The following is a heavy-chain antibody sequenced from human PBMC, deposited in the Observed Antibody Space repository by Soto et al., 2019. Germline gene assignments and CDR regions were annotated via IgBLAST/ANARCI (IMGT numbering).Heavy chain of an antibody. J-gene: IGHJ4*02. Sequence: EVQLLESGGGLVQPGGSLRLSCAASGFTFSSYAMSWVRQAPGKGLEWVSAISGSGGSTYYAESVKGRFTISRDNSKNTLYLQMNSLRAEDTAVYYCAKGPRRDSCYHSYYFDDWGQGTLVTVSS. CDR3: AKGPRRDSCYHSYYFDD. D-gene: IGHD5-12*01. V-gene: IGHV3-23*01. CDR1: GFTFSSYA. CDR2: ISGSGGST.